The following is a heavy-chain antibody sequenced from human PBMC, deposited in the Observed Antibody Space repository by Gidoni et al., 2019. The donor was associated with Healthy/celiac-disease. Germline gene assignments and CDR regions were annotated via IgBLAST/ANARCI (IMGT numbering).Heavy chain of an antibody. Sequence: EVQLVESGGGLVQPGGSLRLSCAASGFTFSSYWMSWVRQAPGKGLEWVANIKQDGSEKYYVDSVKGRFTISRDNAKNSLYLQMNSLRAEDTAVYYCAREVYPHIVLMVYALGYYYGMDVWGQGTTVTVSS. D-gene: IGHD2-8*01. CDR2: IKQDGSEK. J-gene: IGHJ6*02. CDR3: AREVYPHIVLMVYALGYYYGMDV. CDR1: GFTFSSYW. V-gene: IGHV3-7*01.